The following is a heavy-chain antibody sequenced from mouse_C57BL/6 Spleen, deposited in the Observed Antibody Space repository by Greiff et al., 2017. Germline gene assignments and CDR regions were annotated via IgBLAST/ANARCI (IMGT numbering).Heavy chain of an antibody. V-gene: IGHV1-82*01. CDR3: ASTVVSMDY. Sequence: QVQLQQSGPELVKPGASVKISCKASGYAFSSSWMNWVKQRPGKGLEWIGRIYPGDGDTNYNGKFKGKATLTADKSSSTAYMQLSSLTSEDSAVYFCASTVVSMDYWGQGTSGTVSS. D-gene: IGHD1-1*01. CDR1: GYAFSSSW. CDR2: IYPGDGDT. J-gene: IGHJ4*01.